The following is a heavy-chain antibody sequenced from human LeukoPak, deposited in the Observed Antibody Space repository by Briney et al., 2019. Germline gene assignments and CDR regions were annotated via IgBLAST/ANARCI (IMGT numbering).Heavy chain of an antibody. Sequence: SETLSLTCAVSGDSVSSSNYYWSWIRQPPGKGLEWIGYIYYGGNTNYNPSLQSRVTISVDTSKSQFPLKLSAVTAADTAVYYCARLTRRSGNYFDYWGQGTLVTVSS. CDR2: IYYGGNT. D-gene: IGHD1-1*01. J-gene: IGHJ4*02. CDR3: ARLTRRSGNYFDY. CDR1: GDSVSSSNYY. V-gene: IGHV4-61*01.